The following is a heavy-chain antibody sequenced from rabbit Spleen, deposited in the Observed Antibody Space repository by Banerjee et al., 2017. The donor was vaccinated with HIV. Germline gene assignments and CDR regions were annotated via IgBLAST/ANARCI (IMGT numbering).Heavy chain of an antibody. CDR3: ARDSSSSFSTYGMDL. CDR2: IDLGSRDFT. CDR1: GFDFNSAYD. Sequence: QSLEESGGGLVKPGASLTLTCKASGFDFNSAYDMCWVRQAPGKGLEWIACIDLGSRDFTYYASWAKGRFTISKSSSTTVTLQMTSLTVADTATYFCARDSSSSFSTYGMDLWGQGTLVTVS. V-gene: IGHV1S40*01. D-gene: IGHD1-1*01. J-gene: IGHJ6*01.